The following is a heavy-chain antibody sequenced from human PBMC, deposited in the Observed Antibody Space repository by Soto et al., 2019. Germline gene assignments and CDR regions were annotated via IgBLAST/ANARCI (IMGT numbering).Heavy chain of an antibody. D-gene: IGHD4-17*01. J-gene: IGHJ6*02. V-gene: IGHV6-1*01. Sequence: SQTLSLTCAISGDSVSSNSAAWNWIRQSPSRGLEWLGRTYYRSKWYNDYALSVKSRITVNPDTSKNQFSLQLNSVTPEDTAVYYCARDSDPTYRDYGSHPIGGPKYYYYYGMDVWGQGTTVTVSS. CDR3: ARDSDPTYRDYGSHPIGGPKYYYYYGMDV. CDR1: GDSVSSNSAA. CDR2: TYYRSKWYN.